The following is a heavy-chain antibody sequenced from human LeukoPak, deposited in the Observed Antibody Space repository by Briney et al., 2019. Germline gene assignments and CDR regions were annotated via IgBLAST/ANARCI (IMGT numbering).Heavy chain of an antibody. V-gene: IGHV4-39*07. CDR2: IYYSGST. Sequence: SETLSLTCSVSGGSISSRNNQWGWIRQPPGKGLEWIGSIYYSGSTYYNPSLKSRVTISVDTSKNQFSLKLSSVTAADTAVYYCARVDTPSIAAFYDAFDVWGQGTMVTVSS. CDR3: ARVDTPSIAAFYDAFDV. J-gene: IGHJ3*01. CDR1: GGSISSRNNQ. D-gene: IGHD6-6*01.